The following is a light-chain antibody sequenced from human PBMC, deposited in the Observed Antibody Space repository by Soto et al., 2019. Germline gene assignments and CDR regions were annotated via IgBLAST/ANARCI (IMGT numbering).Light chain of an antibody. CDR3: QVWDRSSDHVV. Sequence: SYELTQPPSVSVAPGQTARITCGGNNIGSKGVHWYQQKPGQAPVLVVYDDSDRPSGIPERFSGSNSGNTATLTVSRVEAGDEADYYCQVWDRSSDHVVFGGGTKLTVL. J-gene: IGLJ2*01. CDR1: NIGSKG. CDR2: DDS. V-gene: IGLV3-21*02.